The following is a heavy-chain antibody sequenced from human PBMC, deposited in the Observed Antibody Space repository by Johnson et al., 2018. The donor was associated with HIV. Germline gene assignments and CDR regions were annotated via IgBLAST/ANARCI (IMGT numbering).Heavy chain of an antibody. V-gene: IGHV3-74*01. CDR1: GFTFSNYW. D-gene: IGHD1-14*01. CDR3: ARPTKPGDAFDI. J-gene: IGHJ3*02. CDR2: IKSDGSSI. Sequence: VQLVESGGGLVQPGGSLRLSCVVSGFTFSNYWMHWVRQAPGKGLVWVSRIKSDGSSINYADSVKGRFTISRDNAKNSLYLQMNSLRAEDTAVYYCARPTKPGDAFDIWGQGTMVTVSS.